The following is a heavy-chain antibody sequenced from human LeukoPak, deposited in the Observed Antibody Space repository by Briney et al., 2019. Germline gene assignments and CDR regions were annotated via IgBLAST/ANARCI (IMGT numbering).Heavy chain of an antibody. CDR1: GGSISSSSYF. V-gene: IGHV4-39*01. CDR2: FYYSGGT. Sequence: SETLSLTCIVSGGSISSSSYFWGWIRQPPGKGLEWIGSFYYSGGTYYNPSLKSRVTISVDTSKNQFSLELSSVTAADTAVYYCVTSSWEKVIFDYWGRGTLVPVSS. J-gene: IGHJ4*02. D-gene: IGHD2-2*01. CDR3: VTSSWEKVIFDY.